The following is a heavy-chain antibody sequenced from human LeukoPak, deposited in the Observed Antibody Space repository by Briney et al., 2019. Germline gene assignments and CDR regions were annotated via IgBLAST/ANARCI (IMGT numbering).Heavy chain of an antibody. J-gene: IGHJ4*02. CDR1: GYTFTGYY. Sequence: GASVKVSCKASGYTFTGYYMHWVRQAPGQGLEWMGWINPNSGGTNYAQKFQGRVTMTRDTSISTAYMELSRLRSDDTAVYCCARDLFPMVRGVISDYWGQGTLVTVSS. V-gene: IGHV1-2*02. D-gene: IGHD3-10*01. CDR3: ARDLFPMVRGVISDY. CDR2: INPNSGGT.